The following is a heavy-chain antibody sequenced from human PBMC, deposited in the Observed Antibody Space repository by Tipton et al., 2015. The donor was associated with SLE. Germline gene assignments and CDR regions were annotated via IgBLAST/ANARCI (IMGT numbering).Heavy chain of an antibody. Sequence: LRLSCTVSGDSITSGSYYWSWIRQAAGKGLEWIGRLYISGSTNINPSLKSRVTISVDTSKNQFSLKLSSVTAADTAVYYCARGGYGDYSVLPAFDIWGQGTMVTVSS. CDR1: GDSITSGSYY. V-gene: IGHV4-61*02. D-gene: IGHD4-17*01. J-gene: IGHJ3*02. CDR2: LYISGST. CDR3: ARGGYGDYSVLPAFDI.